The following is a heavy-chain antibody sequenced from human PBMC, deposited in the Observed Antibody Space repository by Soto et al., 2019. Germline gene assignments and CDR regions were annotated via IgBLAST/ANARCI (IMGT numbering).Heavy chain of an antibody. Sequence: VPKLVNPTQTLTLTCTFSGFSLSTSGMCVGWVRQPPGKALECLALIDWHDDKYYSTSLKTRLTISKDTSKNHVVLTMSNMDPVETATYYCARIPVAAAGFYGMDVWGQGTTVTAS. V-gene: IGHV2-70*20. CDR2: IDWHDDK. D-gene: IGHD6-13*01. J-gene: IGHJ6*02. CDR1: GFSLSTSGMC. CDR3: ARIPVAAAGFYGMDV.